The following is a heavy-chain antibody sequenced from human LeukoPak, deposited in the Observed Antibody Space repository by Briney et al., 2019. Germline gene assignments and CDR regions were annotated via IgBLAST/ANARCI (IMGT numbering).Heavy chain of an antibody. V-gene: IGHV1-69*04. CDR3: ARPNFLYSGSYNYYHYGMDV. CDR2: IIPILGIA. Sequence: SVKVSCKASGGTFSSYAISWVRQAPGQGLEWMGRIIPILGIANYAQKFQGRVTITADKSTSTVYMELSSLRSEDTAVYYCARPNFLYSGSYNYYHYGMDVWGQGTTVTVSS. D-gene: IGHD1-26*01. CDR1: GGTFSSYA. J-gene: IGHJ6*02.